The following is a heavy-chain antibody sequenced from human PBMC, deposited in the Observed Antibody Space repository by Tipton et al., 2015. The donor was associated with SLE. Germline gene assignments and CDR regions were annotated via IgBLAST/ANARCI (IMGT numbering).Heavy chain of an antibody. D-gene: IGHD3-10*01. CDR2: IYPGDSDT. CDR1: GYSFTSYW. Sequence: QSGAEVKKPGESLKISCKGAGYSFTSYWIGWVRQMPGKGLEWMGIIYPGDSDTRYSPSFQGQVTISADKSISTAYLQWSSLKASDTAMYYCARGPGYYGSGSYYDYWGQGTLVTVSS. CDR3: ARGPGYYGSGSYYDY. J-gene: IGHJ4*02. V-gene: IGHV5-51*01.